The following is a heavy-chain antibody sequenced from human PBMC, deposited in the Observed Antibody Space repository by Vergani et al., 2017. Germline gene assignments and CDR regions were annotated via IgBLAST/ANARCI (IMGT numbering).Heavy chain of an antibody. CDR3: ARDLGVVPAATMGHYGMDV. CDR1: GYTFTGYY. CDR2: INPNSGGT. J-gene: IGHJ6*02. Sequence: QVQLVQSGAEVKKPGASVKVSCKASGYTFTGYYMHWVRQAPGQGLEWMGWINPNSGGTNYAQKFQGRVTMTRDTSISTAYMELSRLRSDDTAVYYCARDLGVVPAATMGHYGMDVWGQGTTVTVSS. V-gene: IGHV1-2*02. D-gene: IGHD2-2*01.